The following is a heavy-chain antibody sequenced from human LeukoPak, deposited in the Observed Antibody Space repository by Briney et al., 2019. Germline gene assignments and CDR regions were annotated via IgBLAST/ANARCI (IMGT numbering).Heavy chain of an antibody. J-gene: IGHJ3*02. CDR2: MNPNSGNT. Sequence: GASVKVSCKASGYTFTNYDINWVRQATGQWLEWMGWMNPNSGNTGYAQKFQGRVTMTRNTSISTAYMELSSLRSEDTAVYYCARQFRRYFDWLGGPDAFDIWGQGTMVTVSS. D-gene: IGHD3-9*01. V-gene: IGHV1-8*01. CDR1: GYTFTNYD. CDR3: ARQFRRYFDWLGGPDAFDI.